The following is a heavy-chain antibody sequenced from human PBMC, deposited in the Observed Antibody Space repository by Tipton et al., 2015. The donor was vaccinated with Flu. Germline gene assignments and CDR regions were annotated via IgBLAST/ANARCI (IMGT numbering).Heavy chain of an antibody. CDR2: ISYSGTT. J-gene: IGHJ4*02. CDR1: DASISDYY. V-gene: IGHV4-59*08. CDR3: ASAPTMTTFFF. Sequence: TLSLTCSVSDASISDYYWNWIRQRPGKGLEWLAHISYSGTTDYNPSLKSRLTVSADTSKNQFSLKLTSVTATDTAIYYCASAPTMTTFFFWGQGTLVTVSS. D-gene: IGHD4-17*01.